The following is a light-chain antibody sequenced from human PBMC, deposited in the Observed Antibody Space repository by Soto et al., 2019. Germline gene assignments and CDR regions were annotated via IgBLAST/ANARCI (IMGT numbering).Light chain of an antibody. CDR1: ISDIGAYDY. J-gene: IGLJ1*01. Sequence: LTQPDHVCGSPGQSIPISCTGTISDIGAYDYVSWFQQHPGKAPKLMISEVNNRPSGVSNRFSGSKSGNTAYLTISGLQVEDEAEYFCLSFTTTSTHVFGTGTKVTVL. CDR3: LSFTTTSTHV. V-gene: IGLV2-14*01. CDR2: EVN.